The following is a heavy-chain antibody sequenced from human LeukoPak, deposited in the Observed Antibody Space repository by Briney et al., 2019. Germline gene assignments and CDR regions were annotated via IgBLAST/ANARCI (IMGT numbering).Heavy chain of an antibody. J-gene: IGHJ4*02. Sequence: ASVKVSCKASGYTFTGYYIHWVRQAPGQGLERMGWINPNSGGTNYAQKFQGRVTMTRDTSISTAYMELSRLRSDDTAVYYCARARVPAAFDYGGQGTLVTVSS. V-gene: IGHV1-2*02. D-gene: IGHD2-2*01. CDR1: GYTFTGYY. CDR2: INPNSGGT. CDR3: ARARVPAAFDY.